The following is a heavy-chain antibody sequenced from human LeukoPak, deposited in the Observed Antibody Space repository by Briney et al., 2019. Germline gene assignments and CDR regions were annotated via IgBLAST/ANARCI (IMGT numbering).Heavy chain of an antibody. J-gene: IGHJ4*02. D-gene: IGHD2-2*01. CDR3: ARDCSSSRCPDY. Sequence: SETLSLTCTVPGGSISSGGYFWSWIRQHPGMGLEWIGYIYYSGSTHYNPSLRSRVSISLDTSKNQFSLKLSSVTAADTAVYYCARDCSSSRCPDYWGQGTLVTVSS. V-gene: IGHV4-31*03. CDR1: GGSISSGGYF. CDR2: IYYSGST.